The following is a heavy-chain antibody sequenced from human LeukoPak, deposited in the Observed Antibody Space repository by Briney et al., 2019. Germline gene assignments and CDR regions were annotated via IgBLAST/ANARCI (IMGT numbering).Heavy chain of an antibody. CDR2: IIPIFGTA. J-gene: IGHJ3*02. CDR3: ARESYDYYDSSGYYTNDAFDI. CDR1: GGTFISYA. V-gene: IGHV1-69*01. Sequence: SVKVSCKASGGTFISYAISWVRQAPGQGGEWMGGIIPIFGTANYAQKFQGRVTITADESTSTDYMELSSLRSEDTAVYYCARESYDYYDSSGYYTNDAFDIWGQGTMVTVSS. D-gene: IGHD3-22*01.